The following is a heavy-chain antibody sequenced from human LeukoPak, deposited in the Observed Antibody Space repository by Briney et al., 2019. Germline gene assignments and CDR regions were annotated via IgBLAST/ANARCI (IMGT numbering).Heavy chain of an antibody. CDR2: IVVGSGNT. CDR1: GFTFTSSA. D-gene: IGHD3-10*01. V-gene: IGHV1-58*02. J-gene: IGHJ4*02. Sequence: GASVKVSCKASGFTFTSSAMQWVRQARGQRLEWIGWIVVGSGNTNYAQKFQERVTITRDMSTSTAYMELSSLRSEDTAVYYCAATGPRHDYYYGSGSYYNWGQGTLVTVSP. CDR3: AATGPRHDYYYGSGSYYN.